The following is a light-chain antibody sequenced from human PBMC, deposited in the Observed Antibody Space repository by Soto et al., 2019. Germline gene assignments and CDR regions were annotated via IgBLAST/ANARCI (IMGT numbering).Light chain of an antibody. CDR2: AAS. J-gene: IGKJ2*01. V-gene: IGKV1-39*01. CDR1: QRISSY. CDR3: QQSYSTLDT. Sequence: DIQMTQSPSSLSASVGDRVTITCRASQRISSYLNWYQQKPGKAPKLLIYAASSLQSGVPSRFSGSGSGTDFPLTISSLQPEDFATYYCQQSYSTLDTFGQGTKLEIK.